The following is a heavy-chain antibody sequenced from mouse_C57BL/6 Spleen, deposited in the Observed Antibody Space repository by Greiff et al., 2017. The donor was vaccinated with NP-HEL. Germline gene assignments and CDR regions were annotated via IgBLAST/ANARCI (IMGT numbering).Heavy chain of an antibody. CDR1: GYTFTSYW. CDR2: IYPGSGST. D-gene: IGHD2-4*01. Sequence: QVHVKQPGAELVKPGASVKMSCKASGYTFTSYWITWVKQRPGQGLEWIGDIYPGSGSTNYNEKFKSKATLTVDTSSSTAYMQLRSLTSKDSAVYYCAFYYDYVYYYAMDYWGQGTSVTVSS. V-gene: IGHV1-55*01. J-gene: IGHJ4*01. CDR3: AFYYDYVYYYAMDY.